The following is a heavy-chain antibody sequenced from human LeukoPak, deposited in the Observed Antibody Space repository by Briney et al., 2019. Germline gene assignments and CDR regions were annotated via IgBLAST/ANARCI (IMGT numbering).Heavy chain of an antibody. V-gene: IGHV5-51*01. Sequence: GESLTISCKGSGYSFTNTWIAWVRQMPGKGLEWMGSICPADSDTRNSPSFRGQVTISADKSTSTAYLQWSSLKASDTAIYYCARVGYSSYGMDVWGKGTTVTVSS. J-gene: IGHJ6*03. D-gene: IGHD3-22*01. CDR1: GYSFTNTW. CDR3: ARVGYSSYGMDV. CDR2: ICPADSDT.